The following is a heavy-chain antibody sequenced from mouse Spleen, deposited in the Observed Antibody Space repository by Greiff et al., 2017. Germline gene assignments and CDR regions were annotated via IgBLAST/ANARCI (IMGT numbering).Heavy chain of an antibody. CDR2: ISSGGST. D-gene: IGHD2-4*01. Sequence: EVKLVEPGGGLVKPGGSLKLSCAASGFTFSSYAMPWVRQTPEKRLEWVASISSGGSTYYPDSVKGRFTISRDNARNILYLQMSSLRSEDTAMYYCARGYDYDSRYFDVWGAGTTVTVSS. CDR3: ARGYDYDSRYFDV. V-gene: IGHV5-6-5*01. CDR1: GFTFSSYA. J-gene: IGHJ1*01.